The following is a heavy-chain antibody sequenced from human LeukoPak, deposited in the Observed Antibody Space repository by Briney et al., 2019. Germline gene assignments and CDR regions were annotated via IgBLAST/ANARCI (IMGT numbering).Heavy chain of an antibody. J-gene: IGHJ6*03. V-gene: IGHV1-69*13. CDR2: IIPIFGTA. D-gene: IGHD3-3*01. CDR3: ASGIYGVNYYYYMDV. CDR1: GDTFSSYA. Sequence: ASVNVSCKASGDTFSSYAISWVRQAPGQGLEWMGGIIPIFGTANYAQKFQGRVTITADESTSTAYMELSSLRSEDTAVYYCASGIYGVNYYYYMDVWGKGTTVTVSS.